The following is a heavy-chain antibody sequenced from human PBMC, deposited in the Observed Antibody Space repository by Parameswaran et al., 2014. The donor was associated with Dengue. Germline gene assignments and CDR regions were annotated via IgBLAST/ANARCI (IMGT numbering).Heavy chain of an antibody. V-gene: IGHV1-69*10. CDR3: ARDYEEDYGDHYTLYYFDY. Sequence: RWVRQAPGQGLEWMGGIIPILGIANYAQKFQGRVTITADKSTSTAYMELSSLRSEDTAVYYCARDYEEDYGDHYTLYYFDYWGQGTLVTVSS. J-gene: IGHJ4*02. D-gene: IGHD4-17*01. CDR2: IIPILGIA.